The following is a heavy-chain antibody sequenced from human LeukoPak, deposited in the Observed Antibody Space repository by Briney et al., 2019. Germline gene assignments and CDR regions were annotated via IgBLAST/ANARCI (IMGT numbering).Heavy chain of an antibody. CDR3: ARGGHIVVVTSGVLVEYFQH. CDR1: GFSLSSYA. J-gene: IGHJ1*01. Sequence: PGGSLRLSCAASGFSLSSYAMHWVRQAPGKGVEWVAIILLVGIKEYYGDSVKGRSTISRDNSKNTVYLQMNSLRAEDTAVYYCARGGHIVVVTSGVLVEYFQHWGQGTLVTVSA. CDR2: ILLVGIKE. V-gene: IGHV3-30-3*01. D-gene: IGHD2-21*02.